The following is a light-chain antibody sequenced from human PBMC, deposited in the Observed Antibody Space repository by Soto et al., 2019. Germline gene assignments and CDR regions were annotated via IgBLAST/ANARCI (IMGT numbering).Light chain of an antibody. CDR3: SSHSTGSTYV. V-gene: IGLV2-14*01. CDR2: EVS. Sequence: QSALTQPASVSGSPGQSITISCTGTSSDIGGYNYVSWYQQHPGKAPKLMIYEVSNRPSGVSNRFSGSKSGNTASLTISGLQAEDEADYFCSSHSTGSTYVFGTSTKLTVL. J-gene: IGLJ1*01. CDR1: SSDIGGYNY.